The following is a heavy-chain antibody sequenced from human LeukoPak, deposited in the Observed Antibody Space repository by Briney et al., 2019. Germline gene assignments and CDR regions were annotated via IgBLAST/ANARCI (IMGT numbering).Heavy chain of an antibody. CDR2: IYYSGST. J-gene: IGHJ3*02. CDR1: GGSISSGGYY. Sequence: SETLSLTCTVSGGSISSGGYYWSWTRQHPGKGLEWIGYIYYSGSTYYNPSLKSRVTISVDTSKNQFSLKLSSVTAADTAVYYCARTRLMARGPNGAFDIWGQGTMVTVSS. V-gene: IGHV4-31*03. CDR3: ARTRLMARGPNGAFDI. D-gene: IGHD3-10*01.